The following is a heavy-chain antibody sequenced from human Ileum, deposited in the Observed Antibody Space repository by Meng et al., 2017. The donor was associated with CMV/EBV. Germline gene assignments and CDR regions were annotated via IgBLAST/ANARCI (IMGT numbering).Heavy chain of an antibody. V-gene: IGHV3-11*04. J-gene: IGHJ4*02. CDR3: AKLIVGATTESFDY. Sequence: GESLKISCAASGFTFSDYYMSWIRQAPGKGLEWVSYISSSGSTIYYADSVKGRFTISRDNAKNSLYLQMNSLRAEDTAVYYCAKLIVGATTESFDYWGQGTLVTVSS. CDR2: ISSSGSTI. D-gene: IGHD1-26*01. CDR1: GFTFSDYY.